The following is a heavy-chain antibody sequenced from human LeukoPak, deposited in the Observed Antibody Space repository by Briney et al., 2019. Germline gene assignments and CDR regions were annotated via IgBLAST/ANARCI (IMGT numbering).Heavy chain of an antibody. V-gene: IGHV3-15*01. Sequence: GGSLRLSCAVSGFVFSDAWMSWVRQAPGKGLEWVGRVKSKANGEKTDYAAPVKGRFSISRDDSKNTLFLQMYSLRTEDTGIYYSTTMSAIFGVVIPDYWGQGTLVSVSP. CDR1: GFVFSDAW. D-gene: IGHD3-3*01. J-gene: IGHJ4*02. CDR3: TTMSAIFGVVIPDY. CDR2: VKSKANGEKT.